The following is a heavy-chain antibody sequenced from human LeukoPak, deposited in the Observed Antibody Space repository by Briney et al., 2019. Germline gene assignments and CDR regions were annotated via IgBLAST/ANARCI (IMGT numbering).Heavy chain of an antibody. V-gene: IGHV4-39*07. Sequence: KPSETLSLTCTVSGGSISSSSYYWGWIRQPPGKGLEWIGSIYYSGSTYYNPSLKSRVTISVDTSKNQFSLQLSSLTAADTAVYYCARDMGHILGAITISYHGMDVWGQGTTVTVSS. D-gene: IGHD1-26*01. CDR2: IYYSGST. J-gene: IGHJ6*02. CDR1: GGSISSSSYY. CDR3: ARDMGHILGAITISYHGMDV.